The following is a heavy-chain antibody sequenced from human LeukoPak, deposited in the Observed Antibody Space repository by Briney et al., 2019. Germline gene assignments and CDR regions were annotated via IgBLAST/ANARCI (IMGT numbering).Heavy chain of an antibody. J-gene: IGHJ4*02. CDR1: GFTFSSYA. CDR2: ISYDGSNK. D-gene: IGHD6-13*01. Sequence: GGSLRLSCAASGFTFSSYAMYWVRKAPGKGLEWVAVISYDGSNKYYADSVKGRFTISRDNSKNTLYLQMNSLRAEDTAVYYCARGVRIAAAGPDYWGQGTLVTVSS. CDR3: ARGVRIAAAGPDY. V-gene: IGHV3-30-3*01.